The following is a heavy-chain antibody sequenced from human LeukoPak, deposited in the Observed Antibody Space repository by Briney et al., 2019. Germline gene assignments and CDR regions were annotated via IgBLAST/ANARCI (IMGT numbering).Heavy chain of an antibody. CDR3: ARDPRGPNAFDI. J-gene: IGHJ3*02. V-gene: IGHV4-30-4*01. Sequence: PAQTLSLTRPVSGGSIRCGEYNWRWVRQPPGKGLEGIVYIYYSGSTYYNPSLKSRVTISVDTSKNQFSLKLSSVTAADTAVYYCARDPRGPNAFDIWGQGTMVTVSS. CDR1: GGSIRCGEYN. CDR2: IYYSGST.